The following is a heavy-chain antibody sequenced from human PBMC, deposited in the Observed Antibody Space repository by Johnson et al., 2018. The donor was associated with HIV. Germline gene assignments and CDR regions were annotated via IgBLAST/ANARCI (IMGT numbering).Heavy chain of an antibody. CDR2: IWFDGSNK. CDR3: ARSGPTWAFDF. J-gene: IGHJ3*01. V-gene: IGHV3-33*01. D-gene: IGHD3-10*01. CDR1: GFTFSSYG. Sequence: QVQLVESGGGVVQPGRSLRLSCAASGFTFSSYGMHWVRQAPGKGLEWVAVIWFDGSNKYYADSVKGRFTISRDNAKNTMFVQLNSRRADDTAVYYCARSGPTWAFDFWGQGTMVTVSS.